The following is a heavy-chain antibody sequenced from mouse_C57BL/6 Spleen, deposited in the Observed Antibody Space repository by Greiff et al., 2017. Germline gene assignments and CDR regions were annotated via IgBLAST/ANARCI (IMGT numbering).Heavy chain of an antibody. D-gene: IGHD2-4*01. CDR1: GYSITSGYY. CDR2: ISYDGSN. CDR3: ATYDYDRYFDV. Sequence: EVQLQESGPGLVKPSQSLSLTCSVTGYSITSGYYWNWIRQFPGNKLEWMGYISYDGSNNYYPSLKNRISITRDTSKNQFFLKLNSVTTEDTATYYCATYDYDRYFDVWGTGTTVTVSS. J-gene: IGHJ1*03. V-gene: IGHV3-6*01.